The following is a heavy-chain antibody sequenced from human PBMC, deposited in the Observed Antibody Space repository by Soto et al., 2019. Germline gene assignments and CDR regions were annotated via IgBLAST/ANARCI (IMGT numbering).Heavy chain of an antibody. J-gene: IGHJ6*02. V-gene: IGHV3-30*18. Sequence: PGVSRRRSCAASGFTFSSYGMHWVRQAPGKGLDWLAVISYDGSNKYDTDSWKGRFTISRDNSKNTLYMKMNSMRAEHPAVYYCAKAPAVYYGMDVCGEGARVSVSS. CDR2: ISYDGSNK. CDR1: GFTFSSYG. CDR3: AKAPAVYYGMDV.